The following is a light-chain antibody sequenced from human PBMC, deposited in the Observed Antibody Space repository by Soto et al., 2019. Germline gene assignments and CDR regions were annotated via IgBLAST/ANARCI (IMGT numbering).Light chain of an antibody. CDR3: QSYDSSLSGSNV. V-gene: IGLV1-40*01. Sequence: QSVLTQPPSVSGAPGQRVTISCTGSSSNIGAGYDVHWYQQLPGTAPKPLIYGNSNRPSGVPDRFSGSKSGTSASLAITGLQPEYEADYYCQSYDSSLSGSNVFGTGTKVTVL. J-gene: IGLJ1*01. CDR1: SSNIGAGYD. CDR2: GNS.